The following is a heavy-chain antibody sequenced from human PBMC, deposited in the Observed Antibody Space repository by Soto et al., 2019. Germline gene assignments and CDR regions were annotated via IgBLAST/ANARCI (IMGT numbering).Heavy chain of an antibody. V-gene: IGHV3-30*18. CDR2: ISYDGSNK. D-gene: IGHD1-26*01. CDR3: AKGRDQGSYSPGGY. CDR1: GFTFSSYG. J-gene: IGHJ4*02. Sequence: PGGSLRLSCAASGFTFSSYGMHWVRQAPGKGLEWVAVISYDGSNKYYADSVKGRFTISRDNSKNTLYLQMNSLRAEDTAVYYCAKGRDQGSYSPGGYWGQGTLVTVSS.